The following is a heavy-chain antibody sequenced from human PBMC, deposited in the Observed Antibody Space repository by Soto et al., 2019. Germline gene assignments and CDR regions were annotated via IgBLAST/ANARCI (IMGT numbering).Heavy chain of an antibody. CDR1: GGTFSSYT. CDR3: AREVAGTEGAY. CDR2: IIPILGIA. Sequence: QVQLVQSGAEVKKPGSSVKVSCKASGGTFSSYTISWVRQAPGQGLEWMGRIIPILGIANYAQKFQGRGTITADKSTSTAYMELSSLRSEDTAVYYCAREVAGTEGAYWGQGTLVTVSS. D-gene: IGHD6-19*01. J-gene: IGHJ4*02. V-gene: IGHV1-69*08.